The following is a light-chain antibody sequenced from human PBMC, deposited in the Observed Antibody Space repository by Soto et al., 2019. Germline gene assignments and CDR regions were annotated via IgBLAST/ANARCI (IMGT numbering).Light chain of an antibody. J-gene: IGKJ5*01. CDR3: QQRRNWPPIT. CDR2: DAS. Sequence: EIVLTQSPATLSLSPGERATLSCRASQSVSSYLAWYQQKPGQAPRLLIYDASNRATGIPARFSGSGSGTDFTLTINSLEPEDFAVYYCQQRRNWPPITFGQGTRLEIK. V-gene: IGKV3-11*01. CDR1: QSVSSY.